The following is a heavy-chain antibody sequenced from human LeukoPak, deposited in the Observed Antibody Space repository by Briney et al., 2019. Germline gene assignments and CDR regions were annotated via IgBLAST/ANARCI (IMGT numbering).Heavy chain of an antibody. D-gene: IGHD3-10*01. J-gene: IGHJ4*02. CDR3: ASGEGYFDY. Sequence: GGSLRLSCAASGFTFSSYSMNWVRQAPGKGLEWISYISSSSRTTYYVDSVKGRFTISRDNAKNSLYLQMSSLGAEDTAVYYCASGEGYFDYWGQGTLVTVSS. CDR2: ISSSSRTT. V-gene: IGHV3-48*01. CDR1: GFTFSSYS.